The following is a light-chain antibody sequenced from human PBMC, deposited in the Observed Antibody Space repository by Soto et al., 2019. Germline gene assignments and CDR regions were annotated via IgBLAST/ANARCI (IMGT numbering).Light chain of an antibody. CDR3: SSYTSSSTLV. V-gene: IGLV2-14*01. CDR1: SSDVGGYNY. Sequence: QSALTQPASVSGSPGQSITLSCTGTSSDVGGYNYVSWYQQHPGKAPKLMIYDVSNRPSGVSNRFSGSKSGNTAPLTISGLQAEDEADYYCSSYTSSSTLVFGTGTKVTVL. J-gene: IGLJ1*01. CDR2: DVS.